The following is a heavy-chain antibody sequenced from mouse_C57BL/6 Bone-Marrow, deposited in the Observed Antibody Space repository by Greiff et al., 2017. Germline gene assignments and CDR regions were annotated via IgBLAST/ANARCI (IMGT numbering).Heavy chain of an antibody. CDR2: IWRGGST. D-gene: IGHD2-3*01. CDR1: GFSLTSYG. CDR3: ARDGYYVLWFAY. J-gene: IGHJ3*01. V-gene: IGHV2-2*01. Sequence: VQLQQSGPGLVQPSQSLSITCTVSGFSLTSYGVHWVRQSPGTGLEWLGVIWRGGSTDYNAAFISRLSISKDNSKSQVFFKMNSLQADDTAIYYCARDGYYVLWFAYWGQGTLVTVSA.